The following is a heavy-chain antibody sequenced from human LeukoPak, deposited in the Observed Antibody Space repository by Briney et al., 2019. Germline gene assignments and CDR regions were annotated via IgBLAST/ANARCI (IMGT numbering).Heavy chain of an antibody. CDR3: ARGRMAGTYVFDS. J-gene: IGHJ4*02. D-gene: IGHD6-19*01. CDR2: IIPIFGTA. V-gene: IGHV1-69*13. Sequence: SVKVSCKASGYTFTSYGISWVRQAPGQGLEWMGGIIPIFGTANYAQKFQGRVTITADESTSTAYMELSSLRSEDTAVYYCARGRMAGTYVFDSWGQGTLVTVSS. CDR1: GYTFTSYG.